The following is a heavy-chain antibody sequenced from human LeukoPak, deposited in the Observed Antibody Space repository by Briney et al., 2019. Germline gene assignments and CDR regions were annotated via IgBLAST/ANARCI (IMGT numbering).Heavy chain of an antibody. V-gene: IGHV4-59*01. Sequence: SETLSLTCTVSGGSISGYYWSWIRQSPGEGLEWIGHIYYSGSTSYNPSLKSRVTISVDTSRNQFSLKLTSVTAADTAVYYCARNYDSSGYTTFAYWGQGTLVTVSS. D-gene: IGHD3-22*01. CDR1: GGSISGYY. CDR3: ARNYDSSGYTTFAY. J-gene: IGHJ4*02. CDR2: IYYSGST.